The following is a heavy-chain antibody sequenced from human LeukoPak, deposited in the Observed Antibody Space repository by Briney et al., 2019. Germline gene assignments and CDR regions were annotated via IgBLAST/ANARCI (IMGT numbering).Heavy chain of an antibody. Sequence: ASVKVSCKASGYTFTGYYMHWVRQAPGQGLEWMGGIIPMFGAANYAQKFQGRVTITADKFTSTAYMQPSSLRSEDTAMYYCARDPTYYYDSSGYSPTDSDAFDIWGQGTVVTVSA. CDR3: ARDPTYYYDSSGYSPTDSDAFDI. D-gene: IGHD3-22*01. CDR2: IIPMFGAA. CDR1: GYTFTGYY. V-gene: IGHV1-69*06. J-gene: IGHJ3*02.